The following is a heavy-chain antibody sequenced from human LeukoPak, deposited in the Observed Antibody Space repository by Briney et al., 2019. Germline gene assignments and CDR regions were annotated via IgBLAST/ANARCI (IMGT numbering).Heavy chain of an antibody. D-gene: IGHD3-10*01. Sequence: GGSLRLSRAGSGFTFRNYAMSWVRQAPGKGLEWVSVISSSGGSTYYADSVKGRFTISRDNSKNTAYLQMNSLKTEDTAVYYCARPSQYGSGTDYYFDSWGQGTLVTVSS. J-gene: IGHJ4*02. V-gene: IGHV3-23*01. CDR1: GFTFRNYA. CDR3: ARPSQYGSGTDYYFDS. CDR2: ISSSGGST.